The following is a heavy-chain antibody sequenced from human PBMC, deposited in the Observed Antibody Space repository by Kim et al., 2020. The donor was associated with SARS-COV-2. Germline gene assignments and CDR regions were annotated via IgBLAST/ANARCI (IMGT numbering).Heavy chain of an antibody. D-gene: IGHD3-10*01. CDR2: ISWNSGSI. V-gene: IGHV3-9*01. Sequence: GGSLRLSCAASGFTFDDYAMHWVRQAPGKGLEWVSGISWNSGSIGYADSVKGRFTISRDNAKNSPYLQMNSLRAEDTALYYCAKDQGFGELFYYFDYWG. CDR1: GFTFDDYA. CDR3: AKDQGFGELFYYFDY. J-gene: IGHJ4*01.